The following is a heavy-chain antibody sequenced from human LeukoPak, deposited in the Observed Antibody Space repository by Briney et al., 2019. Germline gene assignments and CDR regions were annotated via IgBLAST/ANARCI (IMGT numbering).Heavy chain of an antibody. D-gene: IGHD1-7*01. V-gene: IGHV3-48*03. J-gene: IGHJ4*02. CDR1: GFTFSSYE. CDR2: ISSSGSTI. Sequence: PGGSLRLSCAASGFTFSSYEMNWVRQAPGKGLEWVSYISSSGSTIYYADSVKGRFTISRDNAKNSLYLQMNSLRAEDTAMYYCARVSRYNWNYGVFDYWGQGTLVTVSS. CDR3: ARVSRYNWNYGVFDY.